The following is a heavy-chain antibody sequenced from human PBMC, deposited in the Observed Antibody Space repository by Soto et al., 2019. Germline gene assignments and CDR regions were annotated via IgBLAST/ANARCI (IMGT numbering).Heavy chain of an antibody. J-gene: IGHJ5*02. D-gene: IGHD6-19*01. CDR1: GGSISSYY. V-gene: IGHV4-59*08. Sequence: SETLSLTCTVSGGSISSYYWSWIRQPPGKGLEWIGYIYYSGSTNYNPSLKSRVTISVDTSKNQFSLKLSSVTAADRAVFFWAKSEIDKAVAGPAYNGFAPGGKETLVTVPS. CDR3: AKSEIDKAVAGPAYNGFAP. CDR2: IYYSGST.